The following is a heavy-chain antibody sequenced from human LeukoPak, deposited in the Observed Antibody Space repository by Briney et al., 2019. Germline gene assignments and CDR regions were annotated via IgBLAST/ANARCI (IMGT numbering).Heavy chain of an antibody. Sequence: PSGTLSLTCTVSGGSIGPYYWSWIRQPPGKGLEWIGEINHSGSTNYNPSLKSRVTISVDTSKNQFSLKLSSVTAADTAVYYCARGAAALFDYWGQGTLVTVSS. CDR3: ARGAAALFDY. V-gene: IGHV4-34*01. J-gene: IGHJ4*02. CDR2: INHSGST. D-gene: IGHD2-2*01. CDR1: GGSIGPYY.